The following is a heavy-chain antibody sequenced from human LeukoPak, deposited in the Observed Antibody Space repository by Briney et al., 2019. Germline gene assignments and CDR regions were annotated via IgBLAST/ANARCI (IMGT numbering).Heavy chain of an antibody. V-gene: IGHV1-2*02. J-gene: IGHJ3*02. D-gene: IGHD5-12*01. Sequence: ASVKVSCKASGYTFTGYYMHWVRQAPGQGLEWMGWINPNSGGTNYAQKFQGRVTMTRDTSISTAYMELSRLRSDDTAVYYCARGWVVATKGGNDAFDIWGQGTMVTVSS. CDR1: GYTFTGYY. CDR3: ARGWVVATKGGNDAFDI. CDR2: INPNSGGT.